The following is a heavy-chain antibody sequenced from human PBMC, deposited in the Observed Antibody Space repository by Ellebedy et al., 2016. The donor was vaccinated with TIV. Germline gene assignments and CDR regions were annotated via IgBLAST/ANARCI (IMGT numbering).Heavy chain of an antibody. CDR2: ITWNGGDT. Sequence: PGGSLRLSCAAAGFTFDDFVMHWVRQPPRKGLEWVSIITWNGGDTFYGDSVKGRFTISRDNKKRSVYLQMNSLRPEDTALYYCAKGGGSGWYYDYFDPWGQGTLVTVSA. V-gene: IGHV3-43D*03. CDR1: GFTFDDFV. D-gene: IGHD6-19*01. J-gene: IGHJ5*02. CDR3: AKGGGSGWYYDYFDP.